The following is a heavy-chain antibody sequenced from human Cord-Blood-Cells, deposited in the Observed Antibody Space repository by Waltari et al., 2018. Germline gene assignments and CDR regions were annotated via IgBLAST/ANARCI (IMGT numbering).Heavy chain of an antibody. CDR3: ARDTGRQQLGYDAFDI. Sequence: QVQLQQWGAGLLKPSETLSLTCAVYGGSFSGYYWSWIRQPPGKGLEWIGEINHSGSTNYNPSLKSRVTISVDTSKNQFSLKRSSVTAADTAVYYCARDTGRQQLGYDAFDIWGQGTMVTVAS. CDR2: INHSGST. J-gene: IGHJ3*02. CDR1: GGSFSGYY. V-gene: IGHV4-34*01. D-gene: IGHD6-13*01.